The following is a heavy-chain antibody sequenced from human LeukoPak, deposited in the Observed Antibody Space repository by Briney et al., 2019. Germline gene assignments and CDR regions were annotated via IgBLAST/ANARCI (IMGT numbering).Heavy chain of an antibody. CDR2: ISSSGSYI. CDR1: GFTFSNYI. V-gene: IGHV3-21*01. Sequence: GGSLRLSCAASGFTFSNYIINWVRQAPGKGLEWVSSISSSGSYINYADSVKGRFTISRDNAKNSLYLQMNSLRAEDTAVYYCARGVAMVRGVSPLDYWGQGSLVTVSS. D-gene: IGHD3-10*01. CDR3: ARGVAMVRGVSPLDY. J-gene: IGHJ4*02.